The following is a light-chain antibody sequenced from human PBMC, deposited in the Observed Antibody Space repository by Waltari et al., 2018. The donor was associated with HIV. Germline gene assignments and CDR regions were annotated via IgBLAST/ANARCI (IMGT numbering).Light chain of an antibody. Sequence: DIQMTQSPSSLSASVGDRVPIACRASQSISTYLNWYQLKPGKAPKLLIAAASTLQSGVPSRFSGSGSGTDFTLTLSSLQPEDFATYFCLQSYTSPLTFGPGTKVEIK. V-gene: IGKV1-39*01. J-gene: IGKJ3*01. CDR1: QSISTY. CDR3: LQSYTSPLT. CDR2: AAS.